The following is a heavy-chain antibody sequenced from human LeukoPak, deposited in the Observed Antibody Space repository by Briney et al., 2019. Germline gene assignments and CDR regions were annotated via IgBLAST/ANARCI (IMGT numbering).Heavy chain of an antibody. Sequence: ASVKVSCMAAGYTFPRYGISWVRQAPGQGLEWMAWISAYNVNTDYAQKLQGRVTMTTDTSTSTAYMELRSLRSDDTAVYYCARARYLTGSRDDAFDIWGQGTVVTVSS. CDR3: ARARYLTGSRDDAFDI. CDR1: GYTFPRYG. CDR2: ISAYNVNT. V-gene: IGHV1-18*01. J-gene: IGHJ3*02. D-gene: IGHD1-26*01.